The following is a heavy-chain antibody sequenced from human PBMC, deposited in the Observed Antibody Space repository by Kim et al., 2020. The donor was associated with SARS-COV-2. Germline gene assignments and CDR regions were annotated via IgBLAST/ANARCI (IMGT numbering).Heavy chain of an antibody. J-gene: IGHJ4*02. D-gene: IGHD6-19*01. Sequence: PSLKSRVTISVDTSKNQFSLKLSSVTAADTAVYYCARDSSYSSGWSGSDYWGQGTLVTVSS. V-gene: IGHV4-30-2*04. CDR3: ARDSSYSSGWSGSDY.